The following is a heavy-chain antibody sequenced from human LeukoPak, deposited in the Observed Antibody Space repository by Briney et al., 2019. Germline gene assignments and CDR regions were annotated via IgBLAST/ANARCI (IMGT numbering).Heavy chain of an antibody. CDR3: AREYSSSWSTYYYFDY. CDR2: ISSSGSTI. CDR1: GFTFSTYW. V-gene: IGHV3-48*03. J-gene: IGHJ4*02. D-gene: IGHD6-13*01. Sequence: GGSLRLSCAASGFTFSTYWMTWVRQAPGKGLEWVSYISSSGSTIYYADSVKGRFTISRDNAKNSLYLQMNSLRAEDTAVYYCAREYSSSWSTYYYFDYWGQGTLVTVSS.